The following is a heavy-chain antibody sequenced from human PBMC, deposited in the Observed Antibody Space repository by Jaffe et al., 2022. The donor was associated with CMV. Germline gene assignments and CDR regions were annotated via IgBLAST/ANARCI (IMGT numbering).Heavy chain of an antibody. CDR2: IDPSDSYT. CDR1: GYSFTSYW. CDR3: ARRGIVVVPAAIKQYYYYMDV. V-gene: IGHV5-10-1*03. Sequence: EVQLVQSGAEVKKPGESLRISCKGSGYSFTSYWISWVRQMPGKGLEWMGRIDPSDSYTNYSPSFQGHVTISADKSISTAYLQWSSLKASDTAMYYCARRGIVVVPAAIKQYYYYMDVWGKGTTVTVSS. J-gene: IGHJ6*03. D-gene: IGHD2-2*02.